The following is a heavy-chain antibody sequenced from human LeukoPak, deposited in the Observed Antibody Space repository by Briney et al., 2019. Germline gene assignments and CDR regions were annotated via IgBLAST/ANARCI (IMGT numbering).Heavy chain of an antibody. Sequence: SETLSLTCAVYGGSFSGYYWSWIRQPPGKGLEWIGEINHSGSTNYNPSLKSRVTISVDTSKNQFSLKLSSVTAADTAVYYSARGSHFWSGYRTYYFDYWGQGTLVTVSS. V-gene: IGHV4-34*01. D-gene: IGHD3-3*02. CDR3: ARGSHFWSGYRTYYFDY. J-gene: IGHJ4*02. CDR1: GGSFSGYY. CDR2: INHSGST.